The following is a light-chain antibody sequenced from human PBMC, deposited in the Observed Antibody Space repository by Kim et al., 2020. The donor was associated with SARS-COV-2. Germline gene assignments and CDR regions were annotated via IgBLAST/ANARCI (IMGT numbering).Light chain of an antibody. CDR2: GAS. CDR1: QTISSN. V-gene: IGKV3-15*01. CDR3: QQYNNWPPDYT. J-gene: IGKJ2*01. Sequence: SPGEGVTLSCRASQTISSNLAWYQQKPGQSPRLLNYGASTRATGIPDRFSGSGSGTDFTLTISSLRSEDVAVYFCQQYNNWPPDYTFGQGTNLEI.